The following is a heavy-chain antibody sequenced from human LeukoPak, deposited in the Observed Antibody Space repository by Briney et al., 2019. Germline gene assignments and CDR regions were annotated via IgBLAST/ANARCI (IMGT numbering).Heavy chain of an antibody. CDR3: ARDLGRYFDWLPHAMFDP. CDR1: GYTFTSYG. V-gene: IGHV1-18*01. D-gene: IGHD3-9*01. CDR2: ISAYNGNT. Sequence: ASVKVSCKASGYTFTSYGISWVRQAPGQGLEWMGWISAYNGNTNYAQKPQGRVTMTTDTSTSTAYMELRSLRSDDTAVYYCARDLGRYFDWLPHAMFDPWGQGTLVTVSS. J-gene: IGHJ5*02.